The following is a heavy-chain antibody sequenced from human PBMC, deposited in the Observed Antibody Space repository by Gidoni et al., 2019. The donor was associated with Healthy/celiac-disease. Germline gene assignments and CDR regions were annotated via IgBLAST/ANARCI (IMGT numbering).Heavy chain of an antibody. CDR3: ARRNYYDSSGYYYGDAFDI. CDR2: ISSSGSTI. Sequence: QVQLVESGGGLVKPGGSLRLSCAASGFTFSDYYMSWILQAPGKGLDWVSYISSSGSTIYYADSVKGRFTISRDNAKNSLYLQMNSLRAEDTAVYYCARRNYYDSSGYYYGDAFDIWGQGTMVTVSS. V-gene: IGHV3-11*01. D-gene: IGHD3-22*01. CDR1: GFTFSDYY. J-gene: IGHJ3*02.